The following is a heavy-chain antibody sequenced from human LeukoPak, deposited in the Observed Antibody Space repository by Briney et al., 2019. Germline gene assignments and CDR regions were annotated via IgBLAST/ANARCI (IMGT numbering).Heavy chain of an antibody. D-gene: IGHD6-13*01. CDR1: GFTFSSYA. J-gene: IGHJ4*02. Sequence: GGSLRLSCAASGFTFSSYAMSWVRQAPGKGLEWVSAISGNGVDTFYADSVKGRSTISRDNSRNTLYLQMNSLRAEDTAVYYCAKDSRSLAAAGEVDYWGQGTLVTVSS. V-gene: IGHV3-23*01. CDR3: AKDSRSLAAAGEVDY. CDR2: ISGNGVDT.